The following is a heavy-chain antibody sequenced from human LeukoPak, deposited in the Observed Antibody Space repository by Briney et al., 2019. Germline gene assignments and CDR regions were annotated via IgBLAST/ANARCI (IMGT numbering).Heavy chain of an antibody. V-gene: IGHV4-38-2*02. CDR3: ARDERYYDILTGYEYNWFDP. CDR1: GFTFSDYS. Sequence: GSLRLSCAASGFTFSDYSMNWVRQAPGKGLEWIGSIYYSGSTYYNPSLKSRVTISVDTSKNQFSLKLSSVTAADTAVYYCARDERYYDILTGYEYNWFDPWGQGTLVTVSS. J-gene: IGHJ5*02. CDR2: IYYSGST. D-gene: IGHD3-9*01.